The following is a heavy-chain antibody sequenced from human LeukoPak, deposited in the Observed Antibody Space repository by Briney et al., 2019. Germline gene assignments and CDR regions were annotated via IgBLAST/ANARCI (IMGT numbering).Heavy chain of an antibody. Sequence: GGSLRLSCATSGFTFSSYEMYWVRQAPGKGLEWVSYISSSGSTIYYAGSVKGRFTMSRDNAKNTLYLQMNNLSAEDTAVYYCARETSGSFPYWGQGTLVTVSS. CDR1: GFTFSSYE. CDR3: ARETSGSFPY. V-gene: IGHV3-48*03. D-gene: IGHD2-15*01. J-gene: IGHJ4*02. CDR2: ISSSGSTI.